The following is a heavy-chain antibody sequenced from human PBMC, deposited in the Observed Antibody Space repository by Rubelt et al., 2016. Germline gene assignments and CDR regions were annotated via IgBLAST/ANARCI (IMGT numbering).Heavy chain of an antibody. Sequence: QVQVQESGPGLVKPSETLSLSCTISGSSISTYYCSWIRQPAGKGLEWIGRISTSGSTNYNPSLKSRVTMSVETSKNLFSLKLSSVTAADTAVYYCARDRGELLGYQWFDPWGQGTLVTVSS. V-gene: IGHV4-4*07. CDR2: ISTSGST. J-gene: IGHJ5*02. D-gene: IGHD1-26*01. CDR3: ARDRGELLGYQWFDP. CDR1: GSSISTYY.